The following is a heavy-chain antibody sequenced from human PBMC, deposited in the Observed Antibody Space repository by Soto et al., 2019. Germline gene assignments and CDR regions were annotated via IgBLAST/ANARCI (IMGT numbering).Heavy chain of an antibody. V-gene: IGHV1-18*01. J-gene: IGHJ3*02. D-gene: IGHD3-22*01. CDR3: ARAMIVADLEPDAFDI. Sequence: QVQLVQSGAEVKKPGASVKVSCKASGYTFTSYGISWVRQAPGQGLEWMGWISAYNGNTNYAQKLQGRVTMTTDTSTSTAYMEMKRLSSDHTAVYYCARAMIVADLEPDAFDIWGQGTMVTVSS. CDR1: GYTFTSYG. CDR2: ISAYNGNT.